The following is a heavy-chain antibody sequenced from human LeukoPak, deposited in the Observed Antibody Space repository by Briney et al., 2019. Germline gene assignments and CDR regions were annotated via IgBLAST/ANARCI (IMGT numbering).Heavy chain of an antibody. Sequence: PGGSLRLSCAASGFTFSSYWMSWVRQAPGKGLEWVANIKQDGSEKYYVDSVKGRFTISRDNAKNSLYLQMNSPRAEDTAVYYCAVSGYSSSWLLYYFYYYMDVWRKGTTVTVSS. CDR3: AVSGYSSSWLLYYFYYYMDV. D-gene: IGHD6-13*01. V-gene: IGHV3-7*01. CDR1: GFTFSSYW. J-gene: IGHJ6*03. CDR2: IKQDGSEK.